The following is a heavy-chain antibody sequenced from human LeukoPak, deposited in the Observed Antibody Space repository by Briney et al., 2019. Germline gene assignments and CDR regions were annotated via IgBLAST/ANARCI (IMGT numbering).Heavy chain of an antibody. J-gene: IGHJ4*02. V-gene: IGHV3-23*01. CDR3: AKVGLRLGGDY. Sequence: GGSLRLSCAASGFVFSSYAMSWVRQAPGKGLECVSTLRDSGGKTYYADSVKGRFTISRDNSKNTLYLQMNSLRAEDTAVYFCAKVGLRLGGDYWGEGTLVTVSS. D-gene: IGHD4-17*01. CDR2: LRDSGGKT. CDR1: GFVFSSYA.